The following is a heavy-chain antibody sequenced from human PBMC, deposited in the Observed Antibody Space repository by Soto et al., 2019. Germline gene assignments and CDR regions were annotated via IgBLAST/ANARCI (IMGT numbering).Heavy chain of an antibody. CDR3: AREKTRTGMAVAAPRDAFDI. CDR1: GYTFTGYY. Sequence: ASVKVSCKASGYTFTGYYMHWVRQAPGQGLEWMGWINPNSGGTNYAQKFQGWVTMTRDTSISTAYMELSRLRSDDTAVYYCAREKTRTGMAVAAPRDAFDIWGQGTMVTVS. D-gene: IGHD6-19*01. CDR2: INPNSGGT. J-gene: IGHJ3*02. V-gene: IGHV1-2*04.